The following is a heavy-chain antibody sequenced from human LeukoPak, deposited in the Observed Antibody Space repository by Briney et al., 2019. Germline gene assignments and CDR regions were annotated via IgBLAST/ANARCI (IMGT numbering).Heavy chain of an antibody. Sequence: ASVKVSCKASGYTFTSYYMHWVRQAPGQGLEWMGIINPSGGSTSYAQKFQGRVTMTRDTSTSTVYMELSGLRSEDTAVYYCARAPTVITIFGVVTAYYGMDVWGQGTTVTVSS. CDR1: GYTFTSYY. CDR3: ARAPTVITIFGVVTAYYGMDV. CDR2: INPSGGST. V-gene: IGHV1-46*01. D-gene: IGHD3-3*01. J-gene: IGHJ6*02.